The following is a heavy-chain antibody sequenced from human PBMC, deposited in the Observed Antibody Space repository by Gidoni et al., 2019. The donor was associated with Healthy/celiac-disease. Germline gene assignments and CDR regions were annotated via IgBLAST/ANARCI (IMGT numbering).Heavy chain of an antibody. CDR3: ARVVGLGGEYCSGGSCSVLDY. CDR1: GFTFSRYS. J-gene: IGHJ4*02. D-gene: IGHD2-15*01. Sequence: EVQLVESGGGLVQPGGSLRLSCAASGFTFSRYSMNWVRQAPGKGLEWVSYISSSSSTIYYADSVKGRFTISRDNAKNSLYLQMNSLRDEDTAVYYCARVVGLGGEYCSGGSCSVLDYWGQGTLVTVSS. V-gene: IGHV3-48*02. CDR2: ISSSSSTI.